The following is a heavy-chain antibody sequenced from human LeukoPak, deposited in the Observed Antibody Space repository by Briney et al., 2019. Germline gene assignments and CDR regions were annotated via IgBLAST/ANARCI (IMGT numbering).Heavy chain of an antibody. CDR3: ARDGGNYYDSSGYYYVHWFDP. CDR1: GGSISSYY. D-gene: IGHD3-22*01. CDR2: IYYSGST. Sequence: PSETLSLTCTVSGGSISSYYWSWIRQPPGKGLEWIGYIYYSGSTNYNPSLKSRVTMSVDTSKNRFSLKLSSVTAADTAVYYCARDGGNYYDSSGYYYVHWFDPWGQGTLVTVSS. V-gene: IGHV4-59*12. J-gene: IGHJ5*02.